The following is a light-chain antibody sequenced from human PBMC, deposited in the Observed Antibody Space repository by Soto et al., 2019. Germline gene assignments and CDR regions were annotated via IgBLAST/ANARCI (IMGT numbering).Light chain of an antibody. CDR3: SSYTSIDTWV. J-gene: IGLJ1*01. CDR1: SSEVGGYNY. V-gene: IGLV2-14*03. Sequence: QSVLTQPASVSGSPGQSIAITCTGTSSEVGGYNYVSWYQQHPGKAPKVLISDFSNRPSGIFNRFSGSKFGNTASLTFSGLQAEDEADYYCSSYTSIDTWVFGTGTKVTVL. CDR2: DFS.